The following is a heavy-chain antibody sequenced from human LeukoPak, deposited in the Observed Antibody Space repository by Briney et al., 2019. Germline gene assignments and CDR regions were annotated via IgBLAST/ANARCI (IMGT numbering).Heavy chain of an antibody. Sequence: APVKVSCKASGYTFTGYFVHWVRQAPGQGLEWMGWINPNSGGTNYAQKFQGRVTMTRDTSISTAYMELSRLRSDDTAVYYCASIYGSGSYWDYWGQGTLVTVSS. CDR3: ASIYGSGSYWDY. D-gene: IGHD3-10*01. J-gene: IGHJ4*02. V-gene: IGHV1-2*02. CDR1: GYTFTGYF. CDR2: INPNSGGT.